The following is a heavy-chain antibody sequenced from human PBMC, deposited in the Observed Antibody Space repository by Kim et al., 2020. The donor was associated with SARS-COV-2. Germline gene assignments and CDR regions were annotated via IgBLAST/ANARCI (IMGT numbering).Heavy chain of an antibody. CDR3: ARDRGEIKLGGVIVFDY. CDR2: ISSSSTYI. D-gene: IGHD3-16*02. Sequence: GGSLRLSCAASGFTLSDYSLNWVRQAPGKGLEWVSSISSSSTYIYYADSVKGRFTISRDNAKKSLYLQMNSLRAEDTGVYYCARDRGEIKLGGVIVFDYWGPGTLVTVSS. J-gene: IGHJ4*02. V-gene: IGHV3-21*01. CDR1: GFTLSDYS.